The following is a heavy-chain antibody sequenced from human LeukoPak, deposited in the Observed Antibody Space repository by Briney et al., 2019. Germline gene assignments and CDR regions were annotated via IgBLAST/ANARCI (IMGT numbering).Heavy chain of an antibody. D-gene: IGHD6-13*01. CDR1: GVSVSGYY. CDR3: ARHVAGIAAAGTSAIYYYYYGMDV. Sequence: SETLSLTCSVSGVSVSGYYWSWIRQPPGKGLEWIGYIYYSGSTNYNPSLKSRVTISVDTSKNQFSLKLSSVTAADTAVYYCARHVAGIAAAGTSAIYYYYYGMDVWGQGTTVTVSS. J-gene: IGHJ6*02. V-gene: IGHV4-59*08. CDR2: IYYSGST.